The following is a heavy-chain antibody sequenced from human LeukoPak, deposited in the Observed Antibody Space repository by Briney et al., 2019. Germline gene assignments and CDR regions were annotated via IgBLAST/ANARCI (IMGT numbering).Heavy chain of an antibody. CDR2: ISAYNGNT. D-gene: IGHD2-21*02. CDR3: AREFRNCGGDCNPNPYYMDV. J-gene: IGHJ6*03. CDR1: GYTFTSYG. Sequence: GASVKVSCKASGYTFTSYGISWVRQAPGQGLEWMGWISAYNGNTNYAQKLQGRVTMTTDTPTSTAYMELRSLRSDGTAVYYCAREFRNCGGDCNPNPYYMDVWGKGTTVTVSS. V-gene: IGHV1-18*01.